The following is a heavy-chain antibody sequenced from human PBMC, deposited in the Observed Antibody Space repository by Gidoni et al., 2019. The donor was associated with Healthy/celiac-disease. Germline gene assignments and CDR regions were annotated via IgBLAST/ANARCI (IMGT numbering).Heavy chain of an antibody. CDR1: GGSFSGYY. D-gene: IGHD2-15*01. V-gene: IGHV4-34*01. CDR2: INHSGST. J-gene: IGHJ6*02. Sequence: QVQLQQWGAGLLKPSETLSPTCAAYGGSFSGYYWCWIRQPPGKGLGWIGEINHSGSTNYNPSLKSRVTISVDTSKNQFSLKLSSVTAADTAVYYCARSGVVVAVTYYYYYGMDVWCQGTTVTVSS. CDR3: ARSGVVVAVTYYYYYGMDV.